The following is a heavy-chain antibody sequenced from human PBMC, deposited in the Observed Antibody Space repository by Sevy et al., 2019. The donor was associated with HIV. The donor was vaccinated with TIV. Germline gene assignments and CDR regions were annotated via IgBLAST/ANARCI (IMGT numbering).Heavy chain of an antibody. CDR2: ILFDGKNQ. Sequence: GGSLRLSCAASGFTFSDFAMPWVRQAPGKGLEWVALILFDGKNQYYTDSVKGRFTISRDNSKKTLFLQMNSLRDEDTAEYYCAYRGGDFWSGYNFDYWGRGTLVTVSS. D-gene: IGHD3-3*01. CDR1: GFTFSDFA. V-gene: IGHV3-30*03. J-gene: IGHJ4*01. CDR3: AYRGGDFWSGYNFDY.